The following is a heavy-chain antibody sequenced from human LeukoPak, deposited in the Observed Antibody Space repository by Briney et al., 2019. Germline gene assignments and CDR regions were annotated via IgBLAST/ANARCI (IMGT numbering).Heavy chain of an antibody. Sequence: GGSLRLSCAASGFTFSSYSMNWVRQAPGKGLGWVSSISSSSSYIYYADSVKGRFTISRDNAKNSLYLQMNSLRAEDTAVYYCARLGYSYGYGAFDIWGQGTMVTVSS. V-gene: IGHV3-21*01. CDR3: ARLGYSYGYGAFDI. J-gene: IGHJ3*02. D-gene: IGHD5-18*01. CDR2: ISSSSSYI. CDR1: GFTFSSYS.